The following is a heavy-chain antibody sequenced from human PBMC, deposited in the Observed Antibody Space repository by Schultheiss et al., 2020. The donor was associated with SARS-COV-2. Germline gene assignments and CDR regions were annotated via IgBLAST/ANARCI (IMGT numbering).Heavy chain of an antibody. V-gene: IGHV3-23*01. CDR1: GFTFSSYA. Sequence: GESLKISCAASGFTFSSYAMSWVRQAPGKGLEWVSAISGGATITYYADSVKGRFTISRDNAKNSLYLQMNSLRAEDTAVYYCARVAKYSGYDLDYWGQGTLVTVSS. J-gene: IGHJ4*02. D-gene: IGHD5-12*01. CDR3: ARVAKYSGYDLDY. CDR2: ISGGATIT.